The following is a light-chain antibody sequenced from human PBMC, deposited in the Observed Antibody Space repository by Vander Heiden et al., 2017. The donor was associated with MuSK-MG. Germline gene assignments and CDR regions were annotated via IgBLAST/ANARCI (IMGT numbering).Light chain of an antibody. Sequence: EIVLTQSPATLSLSPGERATLSCRASQSVGSYLAWYQQKPGQAPRLLIYDASNRATGIPARFSGSGSGTDFTLTISSLEPEDFAVYYCQQRSNWPHTIGGGTKVEIK. CDR2: DAS. J-gene: IGKJ4*01. CDR3: QQRSNWPHT. V-gene: IGKV3-11*01. CDR1: QSVGSY.